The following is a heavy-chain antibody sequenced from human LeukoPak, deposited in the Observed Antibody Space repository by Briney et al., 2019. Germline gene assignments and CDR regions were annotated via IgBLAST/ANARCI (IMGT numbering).Heavy chain of an antibody. D-gene: IGHD1-26*01. CDR1: GYTFTSYG. V-gene: IGHV1-69*04. CDR3: ARSLVGATDHFDY. J-gene: IGHJ4*02. CDR2: IIPILGIA. Sequence: SVKVSCKASGYTFTSYGISWVRQAPGQGLEWMGRIIPILGIASYAQKFQGRVTITADKSTSTAYMELSSLRSEDTAVYYCARSLVGATDHFDYWGQGTLVTVSS.